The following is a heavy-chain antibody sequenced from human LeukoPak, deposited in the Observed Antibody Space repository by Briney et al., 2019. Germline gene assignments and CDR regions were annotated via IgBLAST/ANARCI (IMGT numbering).Heavy chain of an antibody. CDR2: INPNSGGT. Sequence: ASVKVSCKASRYTFTDYYMYWVRQAPGPGLEWMGRINPNSGGTNYAQKFRGRVTMTRDTYISAAYMELSRLRSDDTAVYYCARPSDSSSFDYWGQGTLVTVSS. D-gene: IGHD6-13*01. CDR1: RYTFTDYY. CDR3: ARPSDSSSFDY. J-gene: IGHJ4*02. V-gene: IGHV1-2*06.